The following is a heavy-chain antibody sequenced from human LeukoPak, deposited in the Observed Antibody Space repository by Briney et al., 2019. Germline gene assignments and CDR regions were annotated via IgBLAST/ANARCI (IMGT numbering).Heavy chain of an antibody. CDR1: GFTFSSYW. Sequence: GGSLRLSCAASGFTFSSYWMSWVRQAPGKGLEWVANIKQDGSEKYYVDSVKGRFTISRDNAKNSLYLQMNSLRAEDTAVYYCARVLEIAAAGTGYFQHWGQGTLVTVSS. V-gene: IGHV3-7*01. CDR2: IKQDGSEK. D-gene: IGHD6-13*01. J-gene: IGHJ1*01. CDR3: ARVLEIAAAGTGYFQH.